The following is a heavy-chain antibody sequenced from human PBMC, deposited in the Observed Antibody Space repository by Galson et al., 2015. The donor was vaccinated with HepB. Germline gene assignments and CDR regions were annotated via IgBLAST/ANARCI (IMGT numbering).Heavy chain of an antibody. CDR3: ARERYYYDSSGYYWYFDL. J-gene: IGHJ2*01. Sequence: SVKVSSKASGYTFTGYYMHWVRQAPGQGLEWMGRINPNSGGTNYAQKFQGRVTMTRDTSISTAYMELSRLRSDDTVVYYCARERYYYDSSGYYWYFDLWGRGTLVTVSS. CDR2: INPNSGGT. CDR1: GYTFTGYY. D-gene: IGHD3-22*01. V-gene: IGHV1-2*05.